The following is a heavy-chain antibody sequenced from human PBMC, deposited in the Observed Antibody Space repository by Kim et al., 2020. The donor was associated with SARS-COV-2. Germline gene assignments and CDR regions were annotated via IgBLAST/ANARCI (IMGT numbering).Heavy chain of an antibody. CDR2: ISGGGGST. Sequence: GGSLRLSCAASGFTFSNYAVSWVRQAPGKGLEWVSAISGGGGSTYYADSVKGRFIISRDNSKNTLYLQMNSLRAEDTAVYYCAKGSWNWNYQSGGWSYFYYWGQRTLFSVSS. J-gene: IGHJ4*02. D-gene: IGHD1-7*01. CDR1: GFTFSNYA. V-gene: IGHV3-23*01. CDR3: AKGSWNWNYQSGGWSYFYY.